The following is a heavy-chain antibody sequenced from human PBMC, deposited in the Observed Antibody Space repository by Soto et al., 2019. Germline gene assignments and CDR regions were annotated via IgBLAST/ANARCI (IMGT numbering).Heavy chain of an antibody. Sequence: ASVKVSCKASGYTFTGYYMHWVRQAPGQGLEWMGWINPNSGGTNYAQKFQGWVTMTRDTSISTAYMELSRLRSDDTAVYYCARDPDYMSRGTGNYYYGMDVWGQGTTVTVSS. V-gene: IGHV1-2*04. J-gene: IGHJ6*02. CDR1: GYTFTGYY. CDR2: INPNSGGT. D-gene: IGHD4-4*01. CDR3: ARDPDYMSRGTGNYYYGMDV.